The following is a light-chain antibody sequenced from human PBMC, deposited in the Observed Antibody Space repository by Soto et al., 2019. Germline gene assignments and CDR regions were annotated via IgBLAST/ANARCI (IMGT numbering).Light chain of an antibody. CDR1: SSNIGSNY. CDR2: RNN. Sequence: QSALTQPPSASGTPGQRVTISCSGSSSNIGSNYVYWYQQLPGTAPKLLIYRNNQRPLGVSDRFSGSKSGTSASLAISGLRSEDEADYYCAAWDDSLNVLFGGGTQLTVL. CDR3: AAWDDSLNVL. J-gene: IGLJ2*01. V-gene: IGLV1-47*01.